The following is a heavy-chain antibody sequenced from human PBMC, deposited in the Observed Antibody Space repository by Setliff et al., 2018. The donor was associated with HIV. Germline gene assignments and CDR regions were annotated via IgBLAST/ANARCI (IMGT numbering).Heavy chain of an antibody. CDR1: GFIFDDYG. D-gene: IGHD3-10*01. Sequence: SGGSLRLSCAASGFIFDDYGMSWVRQAPGKGLEWVSGINWNGGSVGYGDSVQGRFTISRDNAKTSLYLQMNSLRVEDTALYYCARGYYGSDLQKAMDVWGQGTTVTVSS. J-gene: IGHJ6*02. CDR3: ARGYYGSDLQKAMDV. CDR2: INWNGGSV. V-gene: IGHV3-20*04.